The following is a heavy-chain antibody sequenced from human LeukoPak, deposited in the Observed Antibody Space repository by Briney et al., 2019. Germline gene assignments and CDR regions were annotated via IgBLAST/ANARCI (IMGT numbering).Heavy chain of an antibody. CDR2: RNPNSGNT. D-gene: IGHD3-22*01. CDR1: GYTFTGYD. V-gene: IGHV1-8*01. CDR3: ARSKGLADY. Sequence: GASVKVSCKAFGYTFTGYDINWVRQATGHGLEGLGWRNPNSGNTGYKQKFKGRVPMTRNTSISTAYMELSSLRSEDTAVYYCARSKGLADYWGQGTLVTVSS. J-gene: IGHJ4*02.